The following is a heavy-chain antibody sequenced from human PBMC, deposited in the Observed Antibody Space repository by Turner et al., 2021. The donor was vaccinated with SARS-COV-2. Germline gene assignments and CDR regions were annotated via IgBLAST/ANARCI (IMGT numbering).Heavy chain of an antibody. Sequence: QVQLVESGGGVVQPGRSLRLSCAASGFTFSSYGMHWVRQAPGKGLEWVAFIWYDGSNKYYADSVKGRFTISRDSSKNTLYLQMNSLRAEDTAVYYCARDKGEGSSGWLIPSGSYYFDYWGQGTLVTVSS. D-gene: IGHD6-19*01. CDR1: GFTFSSYG. CDR2: IWYDGSNK. V-gene: IGHV3-33*01. CDR3: ARDKGEGSSGWLIPSGSYYFDY. J-gene: IGHJ4*02.